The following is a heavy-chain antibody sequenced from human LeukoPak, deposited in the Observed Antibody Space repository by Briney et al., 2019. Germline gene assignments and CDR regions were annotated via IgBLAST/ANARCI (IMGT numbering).Heavy chain of an antibody. CDR2: INHSGST. CDR3: ARGPENLPRWFDP. D-gene: IGHD1-14*01. CDR1: GGSFSGYY. Sequence: PSETLSLTCAVYGGSFSGYYWSWIRQPPGKGLEWIGEINHSGSTNYNPSLKSRVTISVDTSKNQFSLKLSSVTAADTAVYYCARGPENLPRWFDPWGQGTLVTVSS. V-gene: IGHV4-34*01. J-gene: IGHJ5*02.